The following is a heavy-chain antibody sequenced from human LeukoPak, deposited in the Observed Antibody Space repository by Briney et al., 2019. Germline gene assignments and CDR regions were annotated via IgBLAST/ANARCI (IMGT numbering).Heavy chain of an antibody. CDR3: ARGSYDFWSGYSLRPIDY. D-gene: IGHD3-3*01. V-gene: IGHV3-30-3*01. Sequence: GGSLRLSCAASGFTVSSNYMSWVRQAPGKGLEWVAVISYDGSNKYYADSVKGRFTISRDNSKNTLYLQMNSLRAEDTAVYYCARGSYDFWSGYSLRPIDYWGQGTLVTVSS. J-gene: IGHJ4*02. CDR2: ISYDGSNK. CDR1: GFTVSSNY.